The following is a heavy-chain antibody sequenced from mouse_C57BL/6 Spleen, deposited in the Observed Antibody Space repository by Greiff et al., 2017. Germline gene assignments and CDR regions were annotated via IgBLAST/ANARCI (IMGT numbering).Heavy chain of an antibody. D-gene: IGHD1-1*01. CDR1: GYTFTSYW. CDR3: ARCCCGSSPQYYYAMDY. V-gene: IGHV1-64*01. J-gene: IGHJ4*01. Sequence: QVQLQQPGAELVKPGASVKLSCKASGYTFTSYWMHWVKQRPGQGLEWIGMIHPNSGSTNYNEKFKGKATLTVDKSSSTAYMQLSSLTSEDSAVYDYARCCCGSSPQYYYAMDYWGQGTSVTVSS. CDR2: IHPNSGST.